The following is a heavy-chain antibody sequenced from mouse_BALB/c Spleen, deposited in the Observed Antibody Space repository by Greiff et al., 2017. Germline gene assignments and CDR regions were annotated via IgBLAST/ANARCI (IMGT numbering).Heavy chain of an antibody. CDR2: ISNGGGST. D-gene: IGHD1-2*01. Sequence: EVKLVESGGGLVQPGGSLKLSCAASGFTFSSYTMSWVRQTPEKRLEWVAYISNGGGSTYYPDTVKGRFTISRDNAKNTLYLQMSSLKSEDTAMYYGATTATKGYFDYWGQGTSVTVSS. CDR3: ATTATKGYFDY. J-gene: IGHJ4*01. V-gene: IGHV5-12-2*01. CDR1: GFTFSSYT.